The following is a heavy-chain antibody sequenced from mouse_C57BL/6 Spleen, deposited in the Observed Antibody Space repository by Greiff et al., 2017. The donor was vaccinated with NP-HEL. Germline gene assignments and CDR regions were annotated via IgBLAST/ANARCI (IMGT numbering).Heavy chain of an antibody. CDR2: IWTGGGT. Sequence: VKLMESGPGLVAPSQSLSITCTVSGFSLTSYAISWVRQPPGKGLEWLGVIWTGGGTKYNSALKSRLSISKDNSKSQVFLKMNSLQTDDTARYYCASYYPYAMDYWGQGTSVTVSS. CDR1: GFSLTSYA. J-gene: IGHJ4*01. V-gene: IGHV2-9-1*01. CDR3: ASYYPYAMDY. D-gene: IGHD1-1*01.